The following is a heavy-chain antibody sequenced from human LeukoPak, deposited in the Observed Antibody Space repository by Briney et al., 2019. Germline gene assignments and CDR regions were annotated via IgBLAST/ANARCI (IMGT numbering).Heavy chain of an antibody. D-gene: IGHD3-9*01. CDR3: ARVYSYYDILTGPSYYFDY. CDR2: INPNSGGA. V-gene: IGHV1-2*02. Sequence: GASVKVSCKASGYTFTSYYMYWVRQAPGQGLEWMGLINPNSGGANYAQKFQGRVTMTRDTSISTAYMELSRLRSDDTAVYYCARVYSYYDILTGPSYYFDYWGQGTLVTVSS. CDR1: GYTFTSYY. J-gene: IGHJ4*02.